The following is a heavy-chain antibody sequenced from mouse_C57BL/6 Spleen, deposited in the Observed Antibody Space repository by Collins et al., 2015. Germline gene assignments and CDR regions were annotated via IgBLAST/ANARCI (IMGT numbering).Heavy chain of an antibody. J-gene: IGHJ2*01. CDR1: GFTFSSYA. Sequence: EVQLVESGGGLVKPGGSLKLSCAASGFTFSSYAMSWVRQSPEKRLEWVAEISSGGSYTYYPDTVTGRFTISRDNAKNTLYLEMSSLRSEDTAMYYCAREGYGSSYVYYFDYWGQGTTLTVSS. CDR2: ISSGGSYT. CDR3: AREGYGSSYVYYFDY. V-gene: IGHV5-9-4*01. D-gene: IGHD1-1*01.